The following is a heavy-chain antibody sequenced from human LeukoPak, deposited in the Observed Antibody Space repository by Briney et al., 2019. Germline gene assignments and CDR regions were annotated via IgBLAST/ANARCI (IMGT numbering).Heavy chain of an antibody. CDR3: ARGLFQKLRFLEWLLPPYFDY. Sequence: PSETLSLTCAVSGGSISSGGYSWSWIRQPPGKGLEWIGEINHSGSTNYNPSLKSRVTISVDTSKNQFSLKLSSVTAADTAVYYCARGLFQKLRFLEWLLPPYFDYWGQGTLVTVSS. V-gene: IGHV4-34*01. CDR1: GGSISSGGYS. CDR2: INHSGST. J-gene: IGHJ4*02. D-gene: IGHD3-3*01.